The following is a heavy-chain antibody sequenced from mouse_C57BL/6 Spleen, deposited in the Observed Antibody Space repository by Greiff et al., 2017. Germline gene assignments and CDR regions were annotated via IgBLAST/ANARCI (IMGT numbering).Heavy chain of an antibody. CDR2: IWSGGST. CDR3: ARGDYEPWFAY. Sequence: VKLVESGPGLVQPSQSLSITCTVSGFSLTSYGVHWVRQSPGKGLEWLGVIWSGGSTDYNAAFISRLSISKDNSKSQVFFKMNSLQADDTAIYYCARGDYEPWFAYWGQGTLVTVSA. J-gene: IGHJ3*01. D-gene: IGHD2-4*01. V-gene: IGHV2-2*01. CDR1: GFSLTSYG.